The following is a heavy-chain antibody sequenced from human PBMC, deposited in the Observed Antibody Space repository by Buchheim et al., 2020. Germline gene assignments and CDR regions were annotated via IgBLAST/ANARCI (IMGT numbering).Heavy chain of an antibody. CDR2: ISSSSSYI. CDR1: GFTFSSYS. V-gene: IGHV3-21*01. CDR3: ASLGPSIERFLEWLTDAFDI. J-gene: IGHJ3*02. Sequence: EVQLVESGGGLVKPGGSLRLSCAASGFTFSSYSMNWVRQAPGKGLEWVSSISSSSSYIYYADSVKGRFTISRDNAKNSLYLQMNSLRAEDTAVYYCASLGPSIERFLEWLTDAFDIWGQGT. D-gene: IGHD3-3*01.